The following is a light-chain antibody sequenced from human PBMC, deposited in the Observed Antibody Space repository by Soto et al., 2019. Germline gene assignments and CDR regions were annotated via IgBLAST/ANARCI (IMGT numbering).Light chain of an antibody. CDR3: CSYTNANTWV. CDR1: NSDVGAYNY. V-gene: IGLV2-14*01. CDR2: EVN. J-gene: IGLJ3*02. Sequence: QSALTQPASVSGSPGQSITISGTGSNSDVGAYNYVSWYQQYPGRAPKLMIYEVNDRPSGVSNRFSGSKSGNTASLTISGLQAEDEADYYCCSYTNANTWVFGGGTKLTV.